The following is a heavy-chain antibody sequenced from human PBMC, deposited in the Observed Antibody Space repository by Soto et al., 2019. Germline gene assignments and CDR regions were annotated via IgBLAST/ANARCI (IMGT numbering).Heavy chain of an antibody. D-gene: IGHD5-18*01. V-gene: IGHV3-23*01. CDR1: GFTFSSYA. CDR3: AKSRGYSYDSFDY. Sequence: LRLSCAASGFTFSSYAMSWVRQAPGKGLEWVSAISGSGGSTYYADSVKGRFTISRDNSKNTLYLQMNSLRTEDTAVYYCAKSRGYSYDSFDYWGQGTLVTVSS. CDR2: ISGSGGST. J-gene: IGHJ4*02.